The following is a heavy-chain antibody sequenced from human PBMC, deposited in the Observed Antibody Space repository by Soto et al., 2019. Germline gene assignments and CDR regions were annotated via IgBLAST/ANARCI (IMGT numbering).Heavy chain of an antibody. CDR2: INPNSGGT. J-gene: IGHJ4*02. CDR1: GYTFTGYY. Sequence: GASVKVSCKASGYTFTGYYMHWVRQAPGQGLEWMGWINPNSGGTNYAQKLRGWVTMTRDTSISTTYMELSRLRSDDTAVYYCAMLSIHCERRVYLGAFTTRGQSPLSTIS. CDR3: AMLSIHCERRVYLGAFTT. V-gene: IGHV1-2*04. D-gene: IGHD3-16*01.